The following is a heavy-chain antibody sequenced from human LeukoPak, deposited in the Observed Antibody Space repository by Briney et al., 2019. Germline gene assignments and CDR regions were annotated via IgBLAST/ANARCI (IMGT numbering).Heavy chain of an antibody. CDR3: AKDGVFQSYYYYGMDV. CDR1: GFTFSSYG. CDR2: ISYDGSNK. Sequence: GGSLRLSCAASGFTFSSYGMHWVRQAPGKGLERVAVISYDGSNKYYADSVKGRFTISRDNSKNTLYLQMNSLRAEDTAVYYCAKDGVFQSYYYYGMDVWGQGTTVTVSS. J-gene: IGHJ6*02. V-gene: IGHV3-30*18. D-gene: IGHD2-21*01.